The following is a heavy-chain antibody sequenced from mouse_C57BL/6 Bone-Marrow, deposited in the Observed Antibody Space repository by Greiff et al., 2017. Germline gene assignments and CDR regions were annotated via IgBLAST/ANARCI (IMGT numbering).Heavy chain of an antibody. J-gene: IGHJ4*01. CDR3: SRHRSITRDDMDY. CDR2: ISSGGSYT. V-gene: IGHV5-6*01. D-gene: IGHD1-1*01. Sequence: EVNVVESGGDLVKPGGSLKLSCAASGFTFSSYGMSWVRQTPDKRLEWVATISSGGSYTYYPDSVKGRFTISRDNAKNTLYLQMSSLKSEDTAMYYCSRHRSITRDDMDYWGQGTSVTVSS. CDR1: GFTFSSYG.